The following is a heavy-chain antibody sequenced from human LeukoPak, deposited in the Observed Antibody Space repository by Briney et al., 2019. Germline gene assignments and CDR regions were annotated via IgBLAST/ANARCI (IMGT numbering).Heavy chain of an antibody. V-gene: IGHV1-2*02. J-gene: IGHJ5*02. CDR2: INPNSGGT. CDR3: ARDHQYYYDSSGYYQA. Sequence: ASVKVSCKASGYTFTGYYMHWVRQAPGQGLEWMGWINPNSGGTNYAQKFQGRVTMTRDTSISTAYMELSRLRSDDTAVYYYARDHQYYYDSSGYYQAWGQGTLVTVSS. D-gene: IGHD3-22*01. CDR1: GYTFTGYY.